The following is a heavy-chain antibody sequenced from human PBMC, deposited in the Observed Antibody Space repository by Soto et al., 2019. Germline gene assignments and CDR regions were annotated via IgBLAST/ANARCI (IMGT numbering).Heavy chain of an antibody. J-gene: IGHJ3*02. V-gene: IGHV3-33*01. CDR3: VRERAPFDAFDI. Sequence: GGSLRLSCEASGFTFSIYGRHWVRQAPGKGLEWVAVIWSNGINDYYAGSVEGRFYISRDNSKNTLSLQMNSLRVEDTAIYFCVRERAPFDAFDIWGQGTMVTAS. CDR2: IWSNGIND. CDR1: GFTFSIYG.